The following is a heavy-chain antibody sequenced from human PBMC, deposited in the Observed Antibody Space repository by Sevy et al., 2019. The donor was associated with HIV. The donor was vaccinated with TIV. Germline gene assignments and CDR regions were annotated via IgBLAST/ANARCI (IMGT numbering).Heavy chain of an antibody. V-gene: IGHV1-8*01. CDR1: GYTFTTYD. Sequence: ASVKVSCRTSGYTFTTYDINWVRQATGQGLEWMGWMNPSRGNTGSAQKFQGRLTMTRDTSTSTAYMELSSLESKATAVYYCARRRGFGELLGLGYWGQGTLVTVSS. CDR3: ARRRGFGELLGLGY. D-gene: IGHD3-10*01. CDR2: MNPSRGNT. J-gene: IGHJ4*02.